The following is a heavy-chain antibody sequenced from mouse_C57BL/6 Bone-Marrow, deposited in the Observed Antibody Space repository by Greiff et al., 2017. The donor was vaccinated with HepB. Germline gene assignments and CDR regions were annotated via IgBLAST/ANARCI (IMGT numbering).Heavy chain of an antibody. D-gene: IGHD2-4*01. Sequence: EVQLQQSGAELVRPGASVKLSCTASGFNIKDDYMHWVKQRPEQGLEWIGWIDPENGDTEYASKFQGKATITADTSSNTAYLQLSSLTSEDTAVYYSTTYYYDYDAFAYWGQGTLVTVSA. J-gene: IGHJ3*01. CDR1: GFNIKDDY. V-gene: IGHV14-4*01. CDR3: TTYYYDYDAFAY. CDR2: IDPENGDT.